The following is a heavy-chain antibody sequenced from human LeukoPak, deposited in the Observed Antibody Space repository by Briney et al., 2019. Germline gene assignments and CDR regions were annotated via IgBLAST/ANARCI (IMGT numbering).Heavy chain of an antibody. CDR2: ISGGGHNT. D-gene: IGHD2-2*01. CDR1: GSTFSTYA. CDR3: AKGPYCSSTSCYPAFDH. Sequence: GGSLRLSCAASGSTFSTYAMSWVRQAPGKGLEWVSAISGGGHNTYYADSVKGRFTISRDNSKNTLYLQMNSLRVEDTAVYYCAKGPYCSSTSCYPAFDHWGQGTLVTVSS. J-gene: IGHJ4*02. V-gene: IGHV3-23*01.